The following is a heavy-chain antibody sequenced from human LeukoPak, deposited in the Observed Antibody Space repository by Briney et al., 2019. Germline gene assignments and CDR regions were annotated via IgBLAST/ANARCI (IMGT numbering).Heavy chain of an antibody. V-gene: IGHV3-21*01. D-gene: IGHD3-3*01. J-gene: IGHJ5*02. CDR2: ISSGSSFI. Sequence: PGGSLRLSCEASGFFFSSYSMNWVREAPGKGLEWVSSISSGSSFIHYADSVKGRFTISRDNAKNSLYLQMNSLTDEDTAVYYCARDLFGTRSWFDPWGQGTLVTVSS. CDR3: ARDLFGTRSWFDP. CDR1: GFFFSSYS.